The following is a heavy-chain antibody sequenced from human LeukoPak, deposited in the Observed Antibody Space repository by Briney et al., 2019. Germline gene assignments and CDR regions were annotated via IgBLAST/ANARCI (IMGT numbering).Heavy chain of an antibody. CDR3: ARRRYSGSSQHFDY. CDR2: IRSDGSDT. Sequence: PGGSLRLSCAASGFTFSDTWMHWVRQAPGEGLVWVSRIRSDGSDTRYAESVKGRFTISRDNAKNSLYLQMNSLRAEDTAVYYCARRRYSGSSQHFDYWGQGTLVTVSS. J-gene: IGHJ4*02. CDR1: GFTFSDTW. V-gene: IGHV3-74*01. D-gene: IGHD1-26*01.